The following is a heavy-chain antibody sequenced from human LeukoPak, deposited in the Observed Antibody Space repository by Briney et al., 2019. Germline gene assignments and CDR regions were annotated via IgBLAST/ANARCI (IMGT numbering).Heavy chain of an antibody. D-gene: IGHD3-3*01. CDR2: ISYDGSNK. CDR1: GFTFSSYG. Sequence: GGSLRLSCAASGFTFSSYGMHWVRQAPGKGLEWVAVISYDGSNKYYADSVKGRFTISRDNSKNTLYLQMNSLRAEDTAVYYCAKDLGVAGTARLLGYGMDVWGQGTTVTVSS. CDR3: AKDLGVAGTARLLGYGMDV. J-gene: IGHJ6*02. V-gene: IGHV3-30*18.